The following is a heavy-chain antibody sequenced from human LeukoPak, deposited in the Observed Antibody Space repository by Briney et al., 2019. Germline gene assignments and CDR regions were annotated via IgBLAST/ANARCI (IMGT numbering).Heavy chain of an antibody. Sequence: GASVKVSCKVSGYTLTELSMHWVRQAPGKGLEWMGGFDPEDGETIYAQKFQGRVTMTEDTSTDTAYMELSSLRSEDTAVYYCATDHSVFGGSYYYYYGVDVWGQGTTVTVSS. CDR1: GYTLTELS. D-gene: IGHD1-26*01. V-gene: IGHV1-24*01. CDR3: ATDHSVFGGSYYYYYGVDV. CDR2: FDPEDGET. J-gene: IGHJ6*02.